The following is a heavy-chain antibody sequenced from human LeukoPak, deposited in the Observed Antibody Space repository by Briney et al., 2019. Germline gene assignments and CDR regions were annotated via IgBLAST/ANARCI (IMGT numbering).Heavy chain of an antibody. J-gene: IGHJ4*02. V-gene: IGHV4-4*07. CDR3: TRIRFLETSDFDY. CDR2: IYTSGGT. D-gene: IGHD3-3*01. Sequence: ASETLSLTCSVSGASISNYYWSWIRQPVGKGLEWIGRIYTSGGTKYNPSLKSRVTMSVDTSKNRFSLRLSSVTAADTAVYYCTRIRFLETSDFDYWGQGTLVTVSS. CDR1: GASISNYY.